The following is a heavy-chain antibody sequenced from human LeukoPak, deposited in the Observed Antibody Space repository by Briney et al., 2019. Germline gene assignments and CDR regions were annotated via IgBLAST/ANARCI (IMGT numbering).Heavy chain of an antibody. D-gene: IGHD4-17*01. CDR3: AKDDYGDYGGLDY. CDR2: IRGRDGST. J-gene: IGHJ4*02. V-gene: IGHV3-23*01. Sequence: GGSLRLSCAASGFPFSTYAMSWVRQAPGKGLEWVSSIRGRDGSTYYADSVKGRFAISRDNSKNTLYLQMNSLRAEDTAVYYCAKDDYGDYGGLDYWGQGTLVTVSS. CDR1: GFPFSTYA.